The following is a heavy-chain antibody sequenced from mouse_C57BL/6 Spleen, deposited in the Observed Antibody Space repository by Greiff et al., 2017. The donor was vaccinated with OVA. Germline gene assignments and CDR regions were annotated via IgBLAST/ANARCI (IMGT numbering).Heavy chain of an antibody. D-gene: IGHD1-1*02. CDR3: AGGSHGFAY. CDR1: GYSITSGYY. Sequence: EVQLQESGPGLVKPSQSLSLTCSVTGYSITSGYYWNWIRQFPGNKLEWMGYISYDGSNNYNPSLKNRISITRDTSKNQFFLKLNSVTTEDTATYYCAGGSHGFAYWGQGTLVTVSA. CDR2: ISYDGSN. V-gene: IGHV3-6*01. J-gene: IGHJ3*01.